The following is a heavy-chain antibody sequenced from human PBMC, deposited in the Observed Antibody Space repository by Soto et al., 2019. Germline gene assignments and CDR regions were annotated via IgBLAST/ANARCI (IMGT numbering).Heavy chain of an antibody. Sequence: GGSLRLSCAASGFTFSSYGMHWVRQAPGKGLEWVAVIWYDGSNKYYADSVKGRFTISRDNSKNTLYLQTNSLRAEDTAVYYCAKIAARTYYYYGMDVWGQGTTVTVSS. V-gene: IGHV3-30*02. CDR3: AKIAARTYYYYGMDV. CDR2: IWYDGSNK. CDR1: GFTFSSYG. D-gene: IGHD6-6*01. J-gene: IGHJ6*02.